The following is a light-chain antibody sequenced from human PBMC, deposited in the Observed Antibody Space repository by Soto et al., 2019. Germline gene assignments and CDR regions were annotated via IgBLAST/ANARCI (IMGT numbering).Light chain of an antibody. Sequence: QSALTQPASVSGSPGQSITISCTGTSSDIGGYDSVSWYQQHPGKAPKLMIYEVNNRPSGVSNRFSGSKSGNTASLTISGLQADDEADYYCNSYTSISPVVVFGGGTKLTVL. V-gene: IGLV2-14*01. J-gene: IGLJ2*01. CDR3: NSYTSISPVVV. CDR1: SSDIGGYDS. CDR2: EVN.